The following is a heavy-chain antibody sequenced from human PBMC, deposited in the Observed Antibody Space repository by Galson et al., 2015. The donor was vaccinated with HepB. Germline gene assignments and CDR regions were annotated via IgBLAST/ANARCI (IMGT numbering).Heavy chain of an antibody. V-gene: IGHV3-7*03. J-gene: IGHJ4*02. CDR1: GFAFSSYW. CDR3: ATPRSRGSYDS. CDR2: IKEDGSKK. D-gene: IGHD1-26*01. Sequence: SLRLSCAASGFAFSSYWMNWVRQAPGKGLEWVANIKEDGSKKYYVDSVKGRFTISRDNAKNSLYLQMNSLRADDTAVYYCATPRSRGSYDSWGQGTLVTVSS.